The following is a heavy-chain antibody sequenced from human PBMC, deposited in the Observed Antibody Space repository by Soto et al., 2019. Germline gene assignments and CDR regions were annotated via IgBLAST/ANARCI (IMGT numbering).Heavy chain of an antibody. D-gene: IGHD6-19*01. CDR2: IYYSGST. V-gene: IGHV4-39*01. J-gene: IGHJ4*02. CDR1: GGSISSSSYY. Sequence: QLQLQESGPGLVKPSETLSLTCTVSGGSISSSSYYWGWIRQPPGKGLEWIGSIYYSGSTYYNPSLKSRVTISVDTSKNQFSLKLSSVTAADTAVYYCASRGWYDPNFDYWGQGTLVTVSS. CDR3: ASRGWYDPNFDY.